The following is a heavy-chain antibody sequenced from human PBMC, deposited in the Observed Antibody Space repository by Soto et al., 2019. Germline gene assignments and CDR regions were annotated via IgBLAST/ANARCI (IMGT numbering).Heavy chain of an antibody. D-gene: IGHD6-13*01. CDR1: GFTFSSYE. CDR2: ISSSGSTI. Sequence: GGSLRLSCAASGFTFSSYEMNWVRQAPGKGLEWVSYISSSGSTIYYAYSVKGRFTISRDNAKTSLYLQMNSLRAEDTAVYYCSRLYIAAAGNRGAFDIWGQGTMVTVSS. J-gene: IGHJ3*02. CDR3: SRLYIAAAGNRGAFDI. V-gene: IGHV3-48*03.